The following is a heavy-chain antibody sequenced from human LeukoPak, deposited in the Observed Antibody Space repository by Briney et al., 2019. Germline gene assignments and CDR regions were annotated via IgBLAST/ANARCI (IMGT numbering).Heavy chain of an antibody. J-gene: IGHJ5*02. V-gene: IGHV1-2*04. CDR3: ARGRLRGGFDP. CDR1: GYTFTSYG. D-gene: IGHD4-17*01. CDR2: INPNSGGT. Sequence: ASVKVSCKASGYTFTSYGISWVRQAPGQGLEWMGWINPNSGGTNYAQKFQGWVTMTRDTSISTAYMELSRLRSDDTAVYYCARGRLRGGFDPWGQGTLVTVSS.